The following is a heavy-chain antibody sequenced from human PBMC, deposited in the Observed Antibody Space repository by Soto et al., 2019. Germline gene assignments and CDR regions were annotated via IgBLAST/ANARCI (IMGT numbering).Heavy chain of an antibody. Sequence: QVTLKESGPVLVKPTETLTLTCTVSGFSLSNARMGVSWIRQPPGNALEWLAHIFANQEKSYSTSLKSRLTISKDTSKSQVVLTMTDMDPVDTATYYCARIRREGTSLGYYGMDVWGQGTTVTVSS. J-gene: IGHJ6*02. CDR2: IFANQEK. V-gene: IGHV2-26*01. CDR3: ARIRREGTSLGYYGMDV. CDR1: GFSLSNARMG. D-gene: IGHD2-2*01.